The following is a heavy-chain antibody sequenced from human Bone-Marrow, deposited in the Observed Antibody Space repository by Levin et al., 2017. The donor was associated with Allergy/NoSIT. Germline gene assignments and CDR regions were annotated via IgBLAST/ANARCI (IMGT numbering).Heavy chain of an antibody. J-gene: IGHJ4*02. V-gene: IGHV3-7*01. CDR2: INPDGNEK. D-gene: IGHD2-21*01. Sequence: GGSLRLSCAASGFSLENLWVKWVRQAPGKGLEWVANINPDGNEKHYVDSVKGRFTISRDNAKNSLYLQMNSLIAEDAAVYYCAAPRAGCGPMDYWGQGTLVSVSS. CDR1: GFSLENLW. CDR3: AAPRAGCGPMDY.